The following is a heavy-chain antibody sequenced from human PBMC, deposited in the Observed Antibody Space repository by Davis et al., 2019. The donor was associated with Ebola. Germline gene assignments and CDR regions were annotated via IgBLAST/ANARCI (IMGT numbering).Heavy chain of an antibody. CDR1: GYTFTRYG. Sequence: SVQVSCKASGYTFTRYGISWVRQAVGQGLAWMGWMNPNNGNTGYAQKFQGRVTMTRNNSINTAYMEVNGLTSEDTAVYYCARGGYSYGYGLDYWGQGSLVTVSS. CDR3: ARGGYSYGYGLDY. V-gene: IGHV1-8*01. CDR2: MNPNNGNT. D-gene: IGHD5-18*01. J-gene: IGHJ4*02.